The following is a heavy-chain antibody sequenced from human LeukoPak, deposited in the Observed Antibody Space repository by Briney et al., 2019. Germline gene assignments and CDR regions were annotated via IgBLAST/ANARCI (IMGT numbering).Heavy chain of an antibody. V-gene: IGHV3-23*01. D-gene: IGHD3-22*01. CDR2: ISGSGGST. CDR3: TKLPYYYDSSGSPN. Sequence: PGGPLRLSCAASGFTFSNYAMTWVRQAPGKGLEWVSGISGSGGSTYYADSVKGRFTISRDNSKNMLYLQMNSLRAEDTAVYYCTKLPYYYDSSGSPNWGQGTLVTVSS. CDR1: GFTFSNYA. J-gene: IGHJ4*02.